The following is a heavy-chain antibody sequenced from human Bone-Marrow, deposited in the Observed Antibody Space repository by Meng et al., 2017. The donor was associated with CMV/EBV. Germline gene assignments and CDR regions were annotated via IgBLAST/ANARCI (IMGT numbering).Heavy chain of an antibody. CDR1: GFTFSSYS. CDR2: ISSSSSYI. V-gene: IGHV3-21*04. D-gene: IGHD3-22*01. J-gene: IGHJ4*02. Sequence: GESLKISCAASGFTFSSYSMNWVRQAPGKGLEWVSSISSSSSYIYYADSVKGRFTISRDNAKNSLYLQMNSLRAEDTALYYCAKDGHYDSSGYLDYWGQGTLVTVSS. CDR3: AKDGHYDSSGYLDY.